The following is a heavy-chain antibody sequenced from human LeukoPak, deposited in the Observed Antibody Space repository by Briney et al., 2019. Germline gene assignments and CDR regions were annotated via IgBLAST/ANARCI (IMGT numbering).Heavy chain of an antibody. CDR1: GYSFTKYW. CDR3: ARHYCYAWFGY. D-gene: IGHD3-22*01. Sequence: GESLKISCKTSGYSFTKYWIAWVRQMPGKGLEWMGIFNPANSDTRYSPSFQGQVTMSVDTSISTAYLQWSSLKASDTAMYYCARHYCYAWFGYWGQGTLVTVSS. CDR2: FNPANSDT. J-gene: IGHJ4*02. V-gene: IGHV5-51*01.